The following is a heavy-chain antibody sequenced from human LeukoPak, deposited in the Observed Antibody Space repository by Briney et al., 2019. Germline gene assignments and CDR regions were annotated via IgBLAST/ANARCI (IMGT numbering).Heavy chain of an antibody. CDR3: ARDPGVVAFHYFDF. V-gene: IGHV3-23*01. CDR2: IGGRGGST. Sequence: QAGGSLRLSCAASGFTFSSHAMAWVRQAPGKGLEWVSAIGGRGGSTYYADSVKGRFTISRDNSKNTLYLQMNSLRAEDTALYYCARDPGVVAFHYFDFWGQGTLVTVSS. J-gene: IGHJ4*02. D-gene: IGHD3-3*01. CDR1: GFTFSSHA.